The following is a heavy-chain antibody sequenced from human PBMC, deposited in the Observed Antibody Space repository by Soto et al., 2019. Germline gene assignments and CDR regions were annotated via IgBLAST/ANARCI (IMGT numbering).Heavy chain of an antibody. CDR2: IWADGSRQ. D-gene: IGHD3-9*01. Sequence: GGSLRLSCSASGFAFSTYGMHWVRQAPGKGLEWVAVIWADGSRQFYGDSVKGRFTISRDNSKNTLYLQMNSLRVDDTAVYYCVGGTGYWGPFDPWGQGTLVTVSS. CDR1: GFAFSTYG. V-gene: IGHV3-33*08. CDR3: VGGTGYWGPFDP. J-gene: IGHJ5*02.